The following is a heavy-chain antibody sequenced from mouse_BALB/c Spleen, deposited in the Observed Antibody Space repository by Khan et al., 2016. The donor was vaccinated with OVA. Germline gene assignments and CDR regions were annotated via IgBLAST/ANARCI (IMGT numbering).Heavy chain of an antibody. CDR3: ARSYFYGYYLDQ. J-gene: IGHJ2*01. D-gene: IGHD1-1*01. CDR1: GFTFTSFG. V-gene: IGHV5-17*02. CDR2: ISGDSSTV. Sequence: EVQLQESGGGLVQPGGSRKLSCVASGFTFTSFGMHWVRQAPEKGLEWVAYISGDSSTVYYTDTVKGRITISRDNPKNTLFLQMTSLRSEDMAIYYGARSYFYGYYLDQWGQGTTLTVSS.